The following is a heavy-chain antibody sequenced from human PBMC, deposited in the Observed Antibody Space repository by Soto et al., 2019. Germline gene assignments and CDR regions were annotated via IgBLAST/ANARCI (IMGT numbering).Heavy chain of an antibody. D-gene: IGHD3-9*01. CDR1: GGSFSGYY. V-gene: IGHV4-34*01. CDR3: ARAKQVLRYFDWLNGGGMDV. J-gene: IGHJ6*02. Sequence: SETLSLTCAVYGGSFSGYYWSWIRQPPGKGLEWIGEINHSGSTNYNPSLKSRVTISVDTSKNQFSLKLSSVTAADTAVYYCARAKQVLRYFDWLNGGGMDVWGQGTTVTVSS. CDR2: INHSGST.